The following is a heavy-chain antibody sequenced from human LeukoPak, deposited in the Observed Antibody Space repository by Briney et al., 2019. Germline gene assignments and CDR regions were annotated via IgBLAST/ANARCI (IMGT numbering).Heavy chain of an antibody. V-gene: IGHV3-21*01. CDR3: ARDRDDGGFEY. D-gene: IGHD1-1*01. Sequence: PGGSLRLSCAASEFIFSTYEMNWVRQAPGKGLEWVASISSTSVFIYYAASVKGRFTISRDNAKNSLYLQMNSLRAEDTAVYYCARDRDDGGFEYWGQGTLVTVSS. CDR1: EFIFSTYE. J-gene: IGHJ4*02. CDR2: ISSTSVFI.